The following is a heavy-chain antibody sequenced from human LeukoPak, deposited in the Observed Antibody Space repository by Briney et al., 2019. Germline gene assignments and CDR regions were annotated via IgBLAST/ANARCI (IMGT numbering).Heavy chain of an antibody. V-gene: IGHV1-2*02. CDR3: ARQDYYGSGAFGP. J-gene: IGHJ5*02. CDR2: INPNSGGT. Sequence: ASVTVSCKASGYTFTGYYMHWVRQAPGQGLEWMGWINPNSGGTNYAQKFQGRVTMTRDTSISTAYMELSRLRSDDTAVYYCARQDYYGSGAFGPWGQGTLVTVSS. D-gene: IGHD3-10*01. CDR1: GYTFTGYY.